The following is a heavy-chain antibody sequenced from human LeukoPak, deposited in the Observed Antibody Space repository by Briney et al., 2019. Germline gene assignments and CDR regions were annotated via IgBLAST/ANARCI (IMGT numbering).Heavy chain of an antibody. D-gene: IGHD5-12*01. J-gene: IGHJ4*02. CDR1: EFSVGSNY. CDR2: IYSGGST. Sequence: GGSLRLSCAASEFSVGSNYMTWVRQAPGKGLEWVSLIYSGGSTYYADSVKGRFTISRDNSKNTLYLQMNSLRAEDTAVYYCARDRPYSGYAYYFDYWGQGTLVTVSS. V-gene: IGHV3-66*01. CDR3: ARDRPYSGYAYYFDY.